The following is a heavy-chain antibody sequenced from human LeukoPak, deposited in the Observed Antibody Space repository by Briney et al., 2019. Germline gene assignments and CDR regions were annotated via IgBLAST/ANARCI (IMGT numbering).Heavy chain of an antibody. CDR2: MNPNSGNT. Sequence: ASVKVSCKASGYTFTSYDINWVRQATGQGLEWMGWMNPNSGNTGYAQKFQGRVTITADKSTSTAYMELSSLRSEDTAVYYCASLVEMATMAPRGYFDYWGQGTLVTVSS. CDR3: ASLVEMATMAPRGYFDY. J-gene: IGHJ4*02. CDR1: GYTFTSYD. D-gene: IGHD5-24*01. V-gene: IGHV1-8*01.